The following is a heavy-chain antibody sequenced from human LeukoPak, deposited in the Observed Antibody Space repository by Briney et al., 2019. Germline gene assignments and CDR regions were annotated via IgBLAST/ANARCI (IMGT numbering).Heavy chain of an antibody. CDR1: GFTFSSYG. CDR3: AKDLKRVRGELQFDY. J-gene: IGHJ4*02. Sequence: GGSLRLSCAASGFTFSSYGMHWVRQAPGKGLEWVAFIRYDRSNKYYADSVKGRFTISRDNSKNTLYLQMNSLRAEDTAVYYCAKDLKRVRGELQFDYWGQGTLVTVSS. V-gene: IGHV3-30*02. CDR2: IRYDRSNK. D-gene: IGHD3-10*01.